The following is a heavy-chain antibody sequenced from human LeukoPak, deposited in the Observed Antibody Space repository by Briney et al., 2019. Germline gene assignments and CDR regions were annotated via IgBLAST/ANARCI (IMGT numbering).Heavy chain of an antibody. V-gene: IGHV4-59*01. D-gene: IGHD1-26*01. CDR2: IYYSGST. CDR1: GGSISSYY. CDR3: ARGVNSGYFDY. Sequence: PSETLSLTCTVSGGSISSYYWSWIRQPPGKGLEWIGYIYYSGSTNYNPSLKSRVTISLDTSKNQFSLKLTSVTAADTAVYYCARGVNSGYFDYCGQGTLVTVSS. J-gene: IGHJ4*02.